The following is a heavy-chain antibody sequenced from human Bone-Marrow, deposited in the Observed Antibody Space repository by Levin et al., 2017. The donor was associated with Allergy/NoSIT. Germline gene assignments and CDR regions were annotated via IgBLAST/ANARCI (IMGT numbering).Heavy chain of an antibody. V-gene: IGHV3-21*01. CDR1: GFTFSIYS. D-gene: IGHD5-12*01. CDR3: ARGLDYSGLP. Sequence: PGGSLRLSCTVSGFTFSIYSINWVRQAPGKGLEWVSSISSSGSDMYYVDSVKGRFTISRDNAKNSLYLQMNSLRVEDTAVYYCARGLDYSGLPWGQGTLVTVSS. CDR2: ISSSGSDM. J-gene: IGHJ5*02.